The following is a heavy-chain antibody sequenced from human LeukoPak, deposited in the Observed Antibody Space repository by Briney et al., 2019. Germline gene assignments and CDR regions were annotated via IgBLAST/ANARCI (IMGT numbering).Heavy chain of an antibody. D-gene: IGHD2-2*02. CDR3: ARDLVPAAIQGYYFDY. J-gene: IGHJ4*02. V-gene: IGHV1-2*02. CDR1: GYTFTGYY. Sequence: ASVKVSCKASGYTFTGYYMHWVRQAPGQGLEWMGWINPNSGGTNYAQKFQGRVTMTRDTSISTAYMELSRLRSDDTAVYYCARDLVPAAIQGYYFDYWGQGTLVTVSS. CDR2: INPNSGGT.